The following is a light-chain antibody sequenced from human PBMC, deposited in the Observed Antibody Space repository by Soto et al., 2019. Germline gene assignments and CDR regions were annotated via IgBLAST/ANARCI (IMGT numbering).Light chain of an antibody. CDR1: QNINNY. CDR2: DAS. Sequence: DIQMTQSPSSLSASVGDRVTITCQASQNINNYLNWYQQKPGRAPKLLIYDASNLEAGVPSRFRGSGSGTEFTLTISSLQSEDFAVYYCQQYNNWPLWTFGQGTKVEIK. J-gene: IGKJ1*01. CDR3: QQYNNWPLWT. V-gene: IGKV1-33*01.